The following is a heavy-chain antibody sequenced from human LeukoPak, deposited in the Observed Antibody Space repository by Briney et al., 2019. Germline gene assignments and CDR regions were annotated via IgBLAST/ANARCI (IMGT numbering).Heavy chain of an antibody. CDR3: ARVGLLGYCSSTSCYAFDI. V-gene: IGHV3-48*03. D-gene: IGHD2-2*01. Sequence: GGSLRLSCAASGFTFSSYEMNWVRQAPGKGLEWVSYISSSGSTIYYADSVKGRFTISRDNAKNSLYLRMNSLRAEDTAVYYCARVGLLGYCSSTSCYAFDIWGQGTMVTVSS. CDR2: ISSSGSTI. CDR1: GFTFSSYE. J-gene: IGHJ3*02.